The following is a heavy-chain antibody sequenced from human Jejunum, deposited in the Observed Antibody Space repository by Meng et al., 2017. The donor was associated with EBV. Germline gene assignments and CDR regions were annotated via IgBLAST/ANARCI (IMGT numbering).Heavy chain of an antibody. D-gene: IGHD5-12*01. J-gene: IGHJ4*02. CDR2: IYWDDDK. Sequence: TPSRGSRPTLVTPTHTLTLPCTFSGFSLTTSGVGVGWIRQPPGKAPEWLALIYWDDDKRYSPSLKSRLTITKDTSKNQVVLTMTNMDPVDTGTYFCAHSPMRTSSSGYPRGFDYWGQGTLVTVS. CDR3: AHSPMRTSSSGYPRGFDY. V-gene: IGHV2-5*02. CDR1: GFSLTTSGVG.